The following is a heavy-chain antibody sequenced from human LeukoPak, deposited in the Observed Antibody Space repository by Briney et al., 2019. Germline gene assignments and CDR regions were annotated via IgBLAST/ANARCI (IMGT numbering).Heavy chain of an antibody. CDR1: GFTFSSYG. D-gene: IGHD6-13*01. Sequence: PGGSLRLSCAASGFTFSSYGMHWVRQAPGKGLEWVAVISYDGSNKYYADSVKGRFTISRDNSKNTLYLQMNSLRAEDTAVYYCARRYSSSWLSDSGWFDPWGQGTLVTVSS. J-gene: IGHJ5*02. V-gene: IGHV3-30*03. CDR2: ISYDGSNK. CDR3: ARRYSSSWLSDSGWFDP.